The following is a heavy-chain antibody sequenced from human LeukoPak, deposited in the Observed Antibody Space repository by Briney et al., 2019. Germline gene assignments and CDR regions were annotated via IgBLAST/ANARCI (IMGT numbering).Heavy chain of an antibody. Sequence: PGGSLRLSCKISGFTFSSYEMNWVRQAPGKGLEWVSAISGSGGSTYYADSVKGRFTISRDNSKNTLYLQMNSLRAEDTAVYYCAKTPGGGYGGYYFDYWGQGTLVTVSS. CDR1: GFTFSSYE. D-gene: IGHD3-16*01. CDR2: ISGSGGST. J-gene: IGHJ4*02. CDR3: AKTPGGGYGGYYFDY. V-gene: IGHV3-23*01.